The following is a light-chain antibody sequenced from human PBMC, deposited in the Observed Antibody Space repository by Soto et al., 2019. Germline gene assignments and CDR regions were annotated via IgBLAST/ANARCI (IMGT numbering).Light chain of an antibody. CDR2: DVR. V-gene: IGLV2-11*01. J-gene: IGLJ2*01. Sequence: QSALTQPRSVSGSPGQSVTISCTGTSNNVGGYDYVSWYQLYLGKAPKLMIFDVRKRPSRVPDRFSGSKSGNTASLTISGLQAEDEADYYCFSYAGNYTYVFGGGTKLTVL. CDR3: FSYAGNYTYV. CDR1: SNNVGGYDY.